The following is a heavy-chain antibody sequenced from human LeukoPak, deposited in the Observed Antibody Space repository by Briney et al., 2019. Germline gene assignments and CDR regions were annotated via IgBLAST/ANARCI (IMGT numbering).Heavy chain of an antibody. Sequence: GSLRLSCAASGFTFSSYAMAWVRQPPGKGLEWIGEINHSGSTNYNPSLKSRVTISVDTSKNQFSLKLSSVTAADTAVYYCARGNTYYYDSSGYRHFDYWGQGTLVTVSS. CDR3: ARGNTYYYDSSGYRHFDY. D-gene: IGHD3-22*01. V-gene: IGHV4-34*01. J-gene: IGHJ4*02. CDR2: INHSGST. CDR1: GFTFSSYA.